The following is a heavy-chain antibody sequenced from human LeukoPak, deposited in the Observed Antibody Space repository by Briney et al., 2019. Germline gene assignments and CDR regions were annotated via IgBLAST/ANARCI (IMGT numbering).Heavy chain of an antibody. V-gene: IGHV3-74*01. D-gene: IGHD3-22*01. CDR2: INSDGSST. Sequence: GGSLRLSCAASGFTFSSYWMHWVRQAPGKGLVWVSRINSDGSSTSYADSVKGRFTISRDNAKNTLYLQMNRLRAEDTAVYYCARDYYDSSGYSPGWDYWGQGTLVTVSS. CDR3: ARDYYDSSGYSPGWDY. J-gene: IGHJ4*02. CDR1: GFTFSSYW.